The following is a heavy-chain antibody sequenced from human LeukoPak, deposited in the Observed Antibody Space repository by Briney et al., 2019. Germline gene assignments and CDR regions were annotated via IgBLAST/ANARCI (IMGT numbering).Heavy chain of an antibody. Sequence: SETLPLTCAVYGGSFSGYYWSWIRQPPGKGLEWIGEINHSGSTNYNPSLKSRVTISVDTSKNQFSLKLSSVTAADTAVYYCARTLGSGCLNWGQGTLVTVSS. CDR3: ARTLGSGCLN. CDR1: GGSFSGYY. V-gene: IGHV4-34*01. D-gene: IGHD5-12*01. CDR2: INHSGST. J-gene: IGHJ4*02.